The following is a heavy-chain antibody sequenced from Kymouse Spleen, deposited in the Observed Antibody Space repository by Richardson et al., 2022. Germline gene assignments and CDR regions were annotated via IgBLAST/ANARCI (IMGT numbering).Heavy chain of an antibody. D-gene: IGHD1-7*01. V-gene: IGHV4-39*01. J-gene: IGHJ6*02. CDR1: GGSISSSSYY. Sequence: QLQLQESGPGLVKPSETLSLTCTVSGGSISSSSYYWGWIRQPPGKGLEWIGSIYYSGSTYYNPSLKSRVTISVDTSKNQFSLKLSSVTAADTAVYYCARGETGTTYYYYYGMDVWGQGTTVTVSS. CDR2: IYYSGST. CDR3: ARGETGTTYYYYYGMDV.